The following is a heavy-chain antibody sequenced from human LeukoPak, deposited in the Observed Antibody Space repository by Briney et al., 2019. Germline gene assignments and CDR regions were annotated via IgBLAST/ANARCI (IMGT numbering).Heavy chain of an antibody. Sequence: GGSLRLSCAASEFTVSDNYMSWVRQAPGKGLEWVSVIYSGGSTSYADSVKGRFTISRDNSKNTLYLQMNSLRAEDTAVYYCATEGVRGGGYFDYWGQGTLVTVSS. V-gene: IGHV3-53*01. CDR1: EFTVSDNY. J-gene: IGHJ4*02. CDR3: ATEGVRGGGYFDY. D-gene: IGHD3-10*01. CDR2: IYSGGST.